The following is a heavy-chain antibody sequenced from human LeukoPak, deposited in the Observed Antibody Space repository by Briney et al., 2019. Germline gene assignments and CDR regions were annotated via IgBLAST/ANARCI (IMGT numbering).Heavy chain of an antibody. CDR3: AREEAGFGGDFDY. V-gene: IGHV4-38-2*02. D-gene: IGHD3-10*01. Sequence: SETLSLTCTVSGCAISSGYYWGWIRQPPGKGLEWIGSIYHSGSTYYNPSLKSRVTISVDTSKNQFSLKLSSVTAADTAVYYCAREEAGFGGDFDYWGQGTLVTVSS. J-gene: IGHJ4*02. CDR1: GCAISSGYY. CDR2: IYHSGST.